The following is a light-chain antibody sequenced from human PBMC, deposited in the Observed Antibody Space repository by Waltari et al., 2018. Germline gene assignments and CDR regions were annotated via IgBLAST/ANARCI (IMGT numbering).Light chain of an antibody. CDR1: QSVSSNY. CDR3: QQYGSSPRT. CDR2: GAS. J-gene: IGKJ1*01. Sequence: EIVLTQSPGTLSLSAGERATLSCSASQSVSSNYLGWYQQTPGQAPRLLIPGASSRATGIPDRFSGSGSGADFTLTISRLEPEDFAVYYCQQYGSSPRTFGQGTKVEIK. V-gene: IGKV3-20*01.